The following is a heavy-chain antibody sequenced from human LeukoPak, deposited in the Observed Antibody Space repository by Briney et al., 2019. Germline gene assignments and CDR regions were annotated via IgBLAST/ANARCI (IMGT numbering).Heavy chain of an antibody. Sequence: GGSLRLSCAASGFTFSSYGMHWVRQAPGKGLEWVSYISSSSSTIYYADSVKGRFTISRDNAKNSLYLQMNSLRAEDTAVYYCARAPHGGSWGQGTLVTVSS. V-gene: IGHV3-48*01. CDR2: ISSSSSTI. CDR1: GFTFSSYG. CDR3: ARAPHGGS. J-gene: IGHJ5*02. D-gene: IGHD3-10*01.